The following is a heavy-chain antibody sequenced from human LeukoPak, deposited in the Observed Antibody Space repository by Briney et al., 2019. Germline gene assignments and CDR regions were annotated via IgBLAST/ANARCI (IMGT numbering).Heavy chain of an antibody. V-gene: IGHV3-23*01. CDR2: ISGSGGST. D-gene: IGHD3-3*01. Sequence: GGSLRLSCAASGFTFSSYAMSWVRQAPGKGLEWVSAISGSGGSTYYADSVKGRFTISRDNSKNTLYLQMNSLRAEDMAVHYCAKDQDFSSGYFTYYFDYWSQRTLVTVSS. CDR1: GFTFSSYA. CDR3: AKDQDFSSGYFTYYFDY. J-gene: IGHJ4*02.